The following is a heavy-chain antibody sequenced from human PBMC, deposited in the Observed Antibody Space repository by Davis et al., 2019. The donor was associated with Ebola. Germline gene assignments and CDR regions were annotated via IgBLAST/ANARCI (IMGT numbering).Heavy chain of an antibody. CDR1: GFTFSNYR. CDR2: IWYDGSIK. CDR3: ARDRTPPYSSTWYGYFQH. J-gene: IGHJ1*01. Sequence: GGSLRLSCAASGFTFSNYRMHWVRQAPDKGLEWVAVIWYDGSIKYYADSVKGRFTISRDNSKNTLYLQMNSLRAEDTAVYYCARDRTPPYSSTWYGYFQHWGQGTLVTVSS. D-gene: IGHD6-13*01. V-gene: IGHV3-33*08.